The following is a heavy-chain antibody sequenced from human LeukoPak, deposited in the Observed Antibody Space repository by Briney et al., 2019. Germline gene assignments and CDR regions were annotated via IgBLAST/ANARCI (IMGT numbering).Heavy chain of an antibody. CDR1: GDSISSSSYY. V-gene: IGHV4-61*05. J-gene: IGHJ4*02. Sequence: PSETLSLICTVSGDSISSSSYYWGWIRQPPGKGLEWIGNIYYSGSTNYNPSLKSRVTISVDTSKNQFSLKLSSVTAADTAVYYCARTREDIVGATTEFDYWGQGTLVTVSS. CDR3: ARTREDIVGATTEFDY. D-gene: IGHD1-26*01. CDR2: IYYSGST.